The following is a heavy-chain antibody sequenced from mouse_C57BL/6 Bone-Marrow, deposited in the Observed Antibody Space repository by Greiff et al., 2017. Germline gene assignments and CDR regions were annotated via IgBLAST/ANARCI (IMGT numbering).Heavy chain of an antibody. D-gene: IGHD2-3*01. J-gene: IGHJ2*01. Sequence: QVQLQQSGPGLVQPSQSLSITCTVSGFSLTSYGVHWVRQSPGKGLEWLGVIWSGGSTDYNAAFISRLSISKDNSKSQVFFKMNSLQADDTAIYYCARKTPYEGYYFDYWGQGTTLTVSS. V-gene: IGHV2-2*01. CDR3: ARKTPYEGYYFDY. CDR1: GFSLTSYG. CDR2: IWSGGST.